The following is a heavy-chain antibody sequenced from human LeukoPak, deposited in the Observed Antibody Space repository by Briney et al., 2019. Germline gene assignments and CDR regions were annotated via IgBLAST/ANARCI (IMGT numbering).Heavy chain of an antibody. Sequence: PGGSLRLSCAASGFTFSDYYMSWNRQAPGKGLEWVSYISSSGSTIYYADSVKGRFTISRDNAKNSLYLQMNSLRAEDSAVYYCARDRSYSCSSTSCYVLRTLDNWFDPWGQGTLVTVSS. D-gene: IGHD2-2*01. CDR1: GFTFSDYY. J-gene: IGHJ5*02. V-gene: IGHV3-11*01. CDR3: ARDRSYSCSSTSCYVLRTLDNWFDP. CDR2: ISSSGSTI.